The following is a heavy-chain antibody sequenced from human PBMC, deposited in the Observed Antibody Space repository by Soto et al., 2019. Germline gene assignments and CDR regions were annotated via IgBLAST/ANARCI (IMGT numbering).Heavy chain of an antibody. Sequence: EVQLVQSGAEVKKAGESLKISCKGSGYSFSNNWVGWVRQMPGKGLEWMGIMHPGDSDTRYSPSFQGQVTISADKSINAXYRQWSSLKPSDSAMYYCARHNRYSSTWFEGWFDPWGQGTLVTVSS. CDR2: MHPGDSDT. CDR1: GYSFSNNW. D-gene: IGHD6-13*01. CDR3: ARHNRYSSTWFEGWFDP. V-gene: IGHV5-51*03. J-gene: IGHJ5*02.